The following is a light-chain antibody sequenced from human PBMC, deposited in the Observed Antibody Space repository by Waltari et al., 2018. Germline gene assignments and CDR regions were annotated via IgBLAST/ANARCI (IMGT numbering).Light chain of an antibody. CDR1: SGHSSNI. Sequence: QLVLTQSPSASASLGASVKLTCTLDSGHSSNIVAWLQQQPEEGPRYLMKINSDGSHSKGDEIPDGFSGSSSGAGRYLPISSFQSEDEADYYCQTGGNGTWVFGGGTKLTVL. J-gene: IGLJ3*02. CDR2: INSDGSH. CDR3: QTGGNGTWV. V-gene: IGLV4-69*01.